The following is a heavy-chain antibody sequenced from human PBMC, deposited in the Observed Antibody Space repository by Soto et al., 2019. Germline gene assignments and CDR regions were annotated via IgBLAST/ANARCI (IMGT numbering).Heavy chain of an antibody. V-gene: IGHV3-49*03. Sequence: GGSLRLSCTASGFTFGDYAMSWFRQAPGKGLEWVGFIRSKAYGGTTEYAASVKGRFTISRDDSKSIAYLQMDSLKTEDTAVYYCTTNYYDSSGYDNWFDPWGQGTLVTVSS. CDR2: IRSKAYGGTT. CDR1: GFTFGDYA. J-gene: IGHJ5*02. CDR3: TTNYYDSSGYDNWFDP. D-gene: IGHD3-22*01.